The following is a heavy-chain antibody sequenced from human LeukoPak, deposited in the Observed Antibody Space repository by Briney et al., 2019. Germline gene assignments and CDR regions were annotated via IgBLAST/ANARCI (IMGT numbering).Heavy chain of an antibody. CDR1: GGSFSGYY. V-gene: IGHV4-34*01. CDR2: INHSGST. J-gene: IGHJ4*02. D-gene: IGHD3-9*01. Sequence: KPPETLSLTCAVYGGSFSGYYWSWIRQPPGKGLEWIGEINHSGSTNYNPSLKSRVTISVDTSKNQFSLKLSSVTAADTAVYYCARWGLRYFDWSRKGYYFDYWGQGTLVTVSS. CDR3: ARWGLRYFDWSRKGYYFDY.